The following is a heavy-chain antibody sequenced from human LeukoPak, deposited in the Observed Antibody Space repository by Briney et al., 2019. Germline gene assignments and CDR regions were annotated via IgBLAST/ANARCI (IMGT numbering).Heavy chain of an antibody. CDR1: GFTFSTYD. D-gene: IGHD3-10*01. CDR2: ISYDGSDK. CDR3: AKDYGEAAFDI. J-gene: IGHJ3*02. Sequence: GGSLRLSCAASGFTFSTYDMHWVRQAPGKGLEWVAIISYDGSDKYYADSVKGRFTISRDNSKNTLYLQMNSLRAEDTAVYYCAKDYGEAAFDIWGQGTMVTVSS. V-gene: IGHV3-30*18.